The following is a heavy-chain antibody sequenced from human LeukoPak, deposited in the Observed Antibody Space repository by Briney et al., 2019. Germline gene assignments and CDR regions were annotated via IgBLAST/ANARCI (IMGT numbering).Heavy chain of an antibody. D-gene: IGHD6-19*01. V-gene: IGHV4-59*01. CDR2: IYYSGST. CDR3: ARERAVNPYSSGWAYYFDY. Sequence: SETLSLTCTVSGGSISSYYWSWIRQPPGKGLEWIGYIYYSGSTNYNPSLKSRVTISVDTSENQFSLKLSSVTAADTAVYYCARERAVNPYSSGWAYYFDYWGQGTLVTVSS. J-gene: IGHJ4*02. CDR1: GGSISSYY.